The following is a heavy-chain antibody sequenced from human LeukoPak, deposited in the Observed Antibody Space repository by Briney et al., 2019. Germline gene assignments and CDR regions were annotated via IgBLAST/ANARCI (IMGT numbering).Heavy chain of an antibody. CDR1: GFTFSDYY. D-gene: IGHD6-19*01. CDR3: ASDTVAGTG. CDR2: INHSGIT. V-gene: IGHV4-34*01. Sequence: PGGSLRLSCAASGFTFSDYYMSWIRQPPGKGLEWIGEINHSGITNYNPSLESRVTISADTSKNQFSLKLSSVTAADTSVYYCASDTVAGTGWGQGTLVTVSS. J-gene: IGHJ4*02.